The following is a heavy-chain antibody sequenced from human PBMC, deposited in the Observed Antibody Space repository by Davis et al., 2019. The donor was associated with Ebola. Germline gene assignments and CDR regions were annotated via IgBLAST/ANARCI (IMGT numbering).Heavy chain of an antibody. J-gene: IGHJ6*02. V-gene: IGHV1-2*02. CDR3: ARDRDASGSYYYGMDV. CDR1: GYTFTGYY. D-gene: IGHD3-10*01. CDR2: INPNSGDT. Sequence: ASVKVSCKASGYTFTGYYMHWVRQAPGQGLEWMGWINPNSGDTNHAQKFQGSVTMTRDTSISTAYMELSRLRSDDTAVYYCARDRDASGSYYYGMDVWGQGTTVTVSS.